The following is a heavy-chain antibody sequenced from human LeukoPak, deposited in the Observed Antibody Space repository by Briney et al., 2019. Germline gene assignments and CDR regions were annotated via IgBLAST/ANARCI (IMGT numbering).Heavy chain of an antibody. CDR2: IYYHGST. D-gene: IGHD6-19*01. CDR1: GGSIISSSYY. Sequence: SETMSLTCIVYGGSIISSSYYWDWIRQPPGKGLEWFGSIYYHGSTYYNPSVTSQVTISVDTSKNQFSLKLSSVTAADTAVYYCASGSSGWWGEYYYMDVWGKGTTVTIS. J-gene: IGHJ6*03. CDR3: ASGSSGWWGEYYYMDV. V-gene: IGHV4-39*01.